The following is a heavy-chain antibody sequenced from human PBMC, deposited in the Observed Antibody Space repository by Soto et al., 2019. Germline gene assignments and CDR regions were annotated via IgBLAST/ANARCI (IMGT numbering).Heavy chain of an antibody. D-gene: IGHD3-10*01. CDR3: ARDRKTTMVRDPHAFDI. J-gene: IGHJ3*02. Sequence: GASVTVSCKASGYTFTSYDINWVRQATGQGLEWMGWMSPNNGNTSYAQKFQGRVTMTTDTSTSTAYMELRSLRSDDTAVYYCARDRKTTMVRDPHAFDIWGQGTMVTVSS. CDR1: GYTFTSYD. CDR2: MSPNNGNT. V-gene: IGHV1-8*01.